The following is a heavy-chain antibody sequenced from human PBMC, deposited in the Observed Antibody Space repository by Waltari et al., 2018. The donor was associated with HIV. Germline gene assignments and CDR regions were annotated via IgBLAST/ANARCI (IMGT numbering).Heavy chain of an antibody. D-gene: IGHD3-22*01. CDR3: TRHRRGLDYYYGMDV. V-gene: IGHV3-73*01. CDR1: GFTFSGSA. J-gene: IGHJ6*02. CDR2: IRSKANSYAT. Sequence: LVESGGGLVQPGGSLKLSCAASGFTFSGSAMHWVRQASGKGLEWVGRIRSKANSYATAYAASVKGRFTISRDDSKNTAYLQMNSLKTEDTAVYYCTRHRRGLDYYYGMDVWGQGTTVTVSS.